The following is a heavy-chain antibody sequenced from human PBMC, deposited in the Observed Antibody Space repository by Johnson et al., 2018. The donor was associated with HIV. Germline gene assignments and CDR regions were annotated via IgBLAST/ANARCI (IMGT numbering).Heavy chain of an antibody. J-gene: IGHJ3*02. CDR2: IWYDGSNK. Sequence: VQLVESGGGVVQPGRSLRLSCAASGFTFSSYGMHWVRQAPGKGLEWVAVIWYDGSNKYYADSVKGRFTISRDNSKNTLYLQMNSLRAEDTALYYCAKDQWMFDIWGQGTMVTVSS. D-gene: IGHD3-10*02. CDR1: GFTFSSYG. V-gene: IGHV3-33*06. CDR3: AKDQWMFDI.